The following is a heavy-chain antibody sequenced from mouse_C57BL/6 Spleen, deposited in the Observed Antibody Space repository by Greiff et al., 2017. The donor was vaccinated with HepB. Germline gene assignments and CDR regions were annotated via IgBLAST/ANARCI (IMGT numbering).Heavy chain of an antibody. V-gene: IGHV1-55*01. CDR3: ARQGLPYYYGLY. CDR1: GYTFTSYW. D-gene: IGHD1-1*01. J-gene: IGHJ2*01. Sequence: QVHVKQPGAELVKPGASVKMSCKASGYTFTSYWITWVKQRPGQGLEWIGDIYPGSGSTNYNEKFKSKATLTVDTSSSTAYMQLSSLTSEDSAVYYCARQGLPYYYGLYWGQGTTLTVSS. CDR2: IYPGSGST.